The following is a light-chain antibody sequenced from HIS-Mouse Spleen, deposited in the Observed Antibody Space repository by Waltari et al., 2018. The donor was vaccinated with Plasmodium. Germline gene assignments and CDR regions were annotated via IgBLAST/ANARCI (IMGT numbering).Light chain of an antibody. CDR1: ALPQKY. CDR2: EDR. Sequence: SYELTQPPSVSVSPGQTARITCSGDALPQKYAYWYQQKSGQAPVLVIYEDRKRPSGIPGRFSGSSSGTMATLTISGAQVEDEADYYCYSTDSSGNHRVFGGGTKLTVL. CDR3: YSTDSSGNHRV. V-gene: IGLV3-10*01. J-gene: IGLJ3*02.